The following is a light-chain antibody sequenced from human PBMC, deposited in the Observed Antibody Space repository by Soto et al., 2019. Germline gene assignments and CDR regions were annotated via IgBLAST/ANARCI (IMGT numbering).Light chain of an antibody. V-gene: IGKV3-20*01. Sequence: EIVLTQSPGTLSLSPGERATLSCRASQSVSSSYLAWYQQKPGQAPRLPIYGASSRATGIPGRFSGSGSGTDFTLTISRLEPEDFAVYYCQQYGSSPQTFGQGTKVDIK. CDR2: GAS. J-gene: IGKJ1*01. CDR1: QSVSSSY. CDR3: QQYGSSPQT.